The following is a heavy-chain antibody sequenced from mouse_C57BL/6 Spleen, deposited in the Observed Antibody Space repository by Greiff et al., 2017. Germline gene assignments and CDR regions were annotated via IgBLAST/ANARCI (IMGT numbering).Heavy chain of an antibody. CDR3: ARGGYYRYFDV. Sequence: QVQLQQSGPELVKPGASVKISCKASGYAFSSSWMNWVKQRPGKGLEWIGRIYPGDGDTNYNGKFKGKATLTADKSSSTAYMQRSSLTSEDSAVYFCARGGYYRYFDVWGTGTTVTVSS. J-gene: IGHJ1*03. D-gene: IGHD2-2*01. V-gene: IGHV1-82*01. CDR2: IYPGDGDT. CDR1: GYAFSSSW.